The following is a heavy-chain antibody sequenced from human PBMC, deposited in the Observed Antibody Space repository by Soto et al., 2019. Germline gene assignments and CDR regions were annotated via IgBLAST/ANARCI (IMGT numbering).Heavy chain of an antibody. CDR1: GFTFSSYS. Sequence: EVQLVESGGGLVQLGGSLRLSCAASGFTFSSYSMNWVRQAPGKGLEWVSYISSSSSTIYYADSVKGRFTISRDNAKNSLYLQMNSLRVEDTAEYYCARGSAVTTFPFSGWFDPWGQGTLVTVSS. CDR2: ISSSSSTI. J-gene: IGHJ5*02. V-gene: IGHV3-48*04. D-gene: IGHD4-17*01. CDR3: ARGSAVTTFPFSGWFDP.